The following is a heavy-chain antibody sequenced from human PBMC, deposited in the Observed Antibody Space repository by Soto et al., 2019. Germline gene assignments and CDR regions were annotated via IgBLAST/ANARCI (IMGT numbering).Heavy chain of an antibody. CDR2: IWYDGSNK. V-gene: IGHV3-33*01. J-gene: IGHJ6*02. D-gene: IGHD5-18*01. Sequence: QVQLVESGGGVVQPGRSLRLSCAASGFTFSTDGMHWVRQAPGKGLEWVAVIWYDGSNKYYAASVKGRFTISRDNSKNTLYLQMNSLRAEDTAVYYCARDYTDTVMVVRYGMDVWGQGTTVTVSS. CDR3: ARDYTDTVMVVRYGMDV. CDR1: GFTFSTDG.